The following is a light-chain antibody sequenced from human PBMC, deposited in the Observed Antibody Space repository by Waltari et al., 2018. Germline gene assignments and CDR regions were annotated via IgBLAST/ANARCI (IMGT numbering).Light chain of an antibody. CDR1: QSISNW. CDR3: QQYNSYSLLT. Sequence: DIQMTQSPSTLSASVGDRVTITCRASQSISNWLAWYQQKPGKAPKLLLYKASTLESGVPSRFSGSGSGTGFTLTISSLQPDDFATYYCQQYNSYSLLTFGGGTKVEIK. CDR2: KAS. J-gene: IGKJ4*01. V-gene: IGKV1-5*03.